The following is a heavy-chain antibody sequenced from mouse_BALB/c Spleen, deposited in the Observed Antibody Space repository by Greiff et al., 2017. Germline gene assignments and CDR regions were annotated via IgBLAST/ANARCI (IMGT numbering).Heavy chain of an antibody. Sequence: VQRVESGPGLVAPSQSLSITCTVSGFSLTGYGVNWVRQPPGKGLEWLGMIWGDGSTDYNSALKSRLSISKDNSKSQVFLKMNSLQTDDTARYYCARGDYDGYGYAMDYWGQGTSVTVSA. V-gene: IGHV2-6-7*01. D-gene: IGHD2-3*01. J-gene: IGHJ4*01. CDR3: ARGDYDGYGYAMDY. CDR2: IWGDGST. CDR1: GFSLTGYG.